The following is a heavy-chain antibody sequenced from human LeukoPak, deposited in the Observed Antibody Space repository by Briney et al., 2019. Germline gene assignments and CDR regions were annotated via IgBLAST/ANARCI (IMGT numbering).Heavy chain of an antibody. Sequence: SETLSLTCAVYGGSFSGYYWSWIRQPPGKGLEWIGEINHSGSTNYNPSLKSRVTISVDTSKNRFSLKLSSVTAADTAVYYCARVKYCSGGSCPRPFDYWGQGTLVTVSS. CDR2: INHSGST. CDR1: GGSFSGYY. CDR3: ARVKYCSGGSCPRPFDY. V-gene: IGHV4-34*01. D-gene: IGHD2-15*01. J-gene: IGHJ4*02.